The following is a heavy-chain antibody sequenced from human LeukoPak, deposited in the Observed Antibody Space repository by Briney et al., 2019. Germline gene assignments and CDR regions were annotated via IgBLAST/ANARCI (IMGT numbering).Heavy chain of an antibody. V-gene: IGHV3-43D*04. CDR1: GFTFDDYA. Sequence: GGSLRLSCAASGFTFDDYAMHWVRQAPGRGLECVSLISWDGGSTYYADSVKGRFTISRDNSKNSLYLQMNSLRAEDTALYYCAKDDGSGKNGMDVWGKGTTVTVSS. CDR2: ISWDGGST. CDR3: AKDDGSGKNGMDV. J-gene: IGHJ6*04. D-gene: IGHD3-10*01.